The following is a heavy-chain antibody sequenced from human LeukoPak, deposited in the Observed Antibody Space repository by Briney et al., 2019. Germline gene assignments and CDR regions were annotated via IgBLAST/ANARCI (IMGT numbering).Heavy chain of an antibody. CDR1: GNRFTTYW. J-gene: IGHJ4*02. Sequence: GESLKISCKDSGNRFTTYWIGWVRQMPGKGLEWMGIIYPGDSDTRYSPSFQGQVTFSADKSISTAYLQWSRLKASDTAMYYCARLPALTGYIDYWGQGTLVTVSS. D-gene: IGHD3-9*01. V-gene: IGHV5-51*01. CDR2: IYPGDSDT. CDR3: ARLPALTGYIDY.